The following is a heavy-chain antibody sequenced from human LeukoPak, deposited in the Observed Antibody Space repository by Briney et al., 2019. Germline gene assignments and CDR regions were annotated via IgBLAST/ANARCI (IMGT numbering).Heavy chain of an antibody. J-gene: IGHJ5*02. CDR2: IRYDGSNK. D-gene: IGHD6-13*01. CDR3: AKVRLRQQLLTGNWFDP. V-gene: IGHV3-30*02. CDR1: GFTFSSYG. Sequence: PGGSLRLSCAASGFTFSSYGMHWVRQAPGKGLEWVAFIRYDGSNKYYADSVKGRFTISRDNSKNTLYLQMNSLRAEDTAVYYCAKVRLRQQLLTGNWFDPWGQGTLVTVSS.